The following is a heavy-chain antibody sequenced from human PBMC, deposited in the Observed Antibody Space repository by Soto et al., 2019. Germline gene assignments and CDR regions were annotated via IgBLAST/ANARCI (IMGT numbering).Heavy chain of an antibody. J-gene: IGHJ4*02. CDR2: IGTAGDT. V-gene: IGHV3-13*01. CDR1: GFTFSGFD. Sequence: PGGSLRLSCEASGFTFSGFDMHWVRQPTGKGLEWVSSIGTAGDTYYAVSVKDRFTISRDNAKNSLPLQMNSLRAGDMAVYFCAKSQEIGTHFFDSWGQGTQVTISS. D-gene: IGHD6-13*01. CDR3: AKSQEIGTHFFDS.